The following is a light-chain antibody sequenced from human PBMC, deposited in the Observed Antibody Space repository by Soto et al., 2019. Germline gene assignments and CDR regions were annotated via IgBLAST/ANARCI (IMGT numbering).Light chain of an antibody. J-gene: IGKJ1*01. V-gene: IGKV3-11*01. CDR1: RSVSTY. Sequence: EVVVTQSPVTLSLSPGDRATLSCRASRSVSTYLAWYQQKPGQAPRLLIYDTSHRPTGIPARFSGSGSGTDFTLTISSLEPEDFAVYYCQQRSSWMWAFGQGTRVEVK. CDR2: DTS. CDR3: QQRSSWMWA.